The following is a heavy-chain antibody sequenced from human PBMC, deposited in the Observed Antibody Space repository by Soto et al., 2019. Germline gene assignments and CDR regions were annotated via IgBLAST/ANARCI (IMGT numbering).Heavy chain of an antibody. V-gene: IGHV3-11*06. Sequence: QVQLVQSGGGLVKPGGSLRLSCAASGFTFGDWYMSWVRQAPGKGLEWVSYISPTSSETDYADSVKGRFTISRDNGRNSLYLQMNSLSAEDTAVYYCARGHYGLDVWGQGTTVTFSS. CDR1: GFTFGDWY. J-gene: IGHJ6*02. CDR2: ISPTSSET. CDR3: ARGHYGLDV.